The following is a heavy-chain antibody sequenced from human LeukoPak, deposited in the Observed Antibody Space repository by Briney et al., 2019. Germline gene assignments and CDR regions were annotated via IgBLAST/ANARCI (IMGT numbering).Heavy chain of an antibody. CDR2: IKPDESEK. D-gene: IGHD7-27*01. CDR3: ATYKNWVAGDV. Sequence: PGGSLRLSCAVSGITLSNYGMSWVRQAPGKGPEWVANIKPDESEKFYVDSVKGRFTVSRDNARNSLFLQMNSLRVEDTAVYYCATYKNWVAGDVWGQGTTVSVSS. J-gene: IGHJ6*02. CDR1: GITLSNYG. V-gene: IGHV3-7*01.